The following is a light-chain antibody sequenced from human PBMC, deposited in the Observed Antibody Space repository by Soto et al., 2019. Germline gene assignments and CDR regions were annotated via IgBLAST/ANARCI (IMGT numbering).Light chain of an antibody. CDR3: QSYDSSLSGSNVV. CDR1: SSNIGAGYD. J-gene: IGLJ2*01. Sequence: QSVLTQPPSVSGAPGQRVTISCTGSSSNIGAGYDVHWYQQLPGTAPKLLIYGNSNRPAGVPDRFSGSKSGTLASLAITGLQAEDEADYYCQSYDSSLSGSNVVFGGGTKLTVL. V-gene: IGLV1-40*01. CDR2: GNS.